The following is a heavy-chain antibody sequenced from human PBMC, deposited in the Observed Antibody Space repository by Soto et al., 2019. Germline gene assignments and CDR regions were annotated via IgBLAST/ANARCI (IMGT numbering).Heavy chain of an antibody. Sequence: ASVKVSCKASGYTFTNYGISWVRQAPGQGLEWMGWINVYNGNTKYAQKVQGRVTMTTDTSTSTAYMELRSLRSDDTAVYYFARGVGSGSYYNQYNWFDPWGQETLVTVSS. CDR1: GYTFTNYG. D-gene: IGHD3-10*01. CDR3: ARGVGSGSYYNQYNWFDP. V-gene: IGHV1-18*01. CDR2: INVYNGNT. J-gene: IGHJ5*02.